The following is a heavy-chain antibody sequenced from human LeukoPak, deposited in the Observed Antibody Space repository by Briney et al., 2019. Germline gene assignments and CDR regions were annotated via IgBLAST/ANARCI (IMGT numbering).Heavy chain of an antibody. CDR1: GFTFNDYG. J-gene: IGHJ4*02. CDR3: AKGYAFGLDY. D-gene: IGHD3/OR15-3a*01. Sequence: PGGSLRLSCAASGFTFNDYGIHWVRQAPGKGLEWVAFIRFDGSEKYYADSVKGRFTISRDNSKNNLYLQMNSLGVEDTAVYYCAKGYAFGLDYWGQGILVTVSS. V-gene: IGHV3-30*02. CDR2: IRFDGSEK.